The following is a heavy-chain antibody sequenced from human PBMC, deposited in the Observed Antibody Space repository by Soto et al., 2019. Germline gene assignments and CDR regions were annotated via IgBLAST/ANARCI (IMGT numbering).Heavy chain of an antibody. D-gene: IGHD2-15*01. CDR2: ISHDGSNK. CDR1: GFTFSTYG. J-gene: IGHJ6*02. CDR3: AQEGDCSGGSCYPVSFGLGFPKPMDV. V-gene: IGHV3-30*18. Sequence: GGSLRLSCAASGFTFSTYGMHWVRQAPGKGLEWVAVISHDGSNKYYADSVKGRFTISRDNSKNTLYLQMNSLRAEDTAVYYCAQEGDCSGGSCYPVSFGLGFPKPMDVWGQGTTVTVSS.